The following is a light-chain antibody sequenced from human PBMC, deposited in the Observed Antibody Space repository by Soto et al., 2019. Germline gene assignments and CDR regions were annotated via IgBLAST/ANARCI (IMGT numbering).Light chain of an antibody. CDR1: SSNIGSNS. CDR3: AAWDDSLNGPV. Sequence: QSVLTQPPSASGTAGQRVTISCSGSSSNIGSNSVNWYQQLPGTAPRLLIYSNNQRPSGVPDRFSGSRSGASASLAISGLQSADEADYYCAAWDDSLNGPVFGEGTKVTVL. V-gene: IGLV1-44*01. J-gene: IGLJ3*02. CDR2: SNN.